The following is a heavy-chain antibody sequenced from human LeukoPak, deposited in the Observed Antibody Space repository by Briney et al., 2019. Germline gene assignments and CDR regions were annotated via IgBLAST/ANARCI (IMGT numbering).Heavy chain of an antibody. CDR1: GFTFSSYS. CDR2: ISSSSSYI. V-gene: IGHV3-21*01. Sequence: GGSLRLSCAASGFTFSSYSMNWVRQAPGKGLEWVSSISSSSSYIYYADSVKGRFTISRDNAKNSLYLQMNNLRVDDTALYYCAREGDTLWFGLDSWGQGTLVTVSS. CDR3: AREGDTLWFGLDS. D-gene: IGHD3-10*01. J-gene: IGHJ4*02.